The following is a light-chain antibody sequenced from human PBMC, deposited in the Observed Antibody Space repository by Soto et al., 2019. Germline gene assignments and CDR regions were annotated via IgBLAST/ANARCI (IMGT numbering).Light chain of an antibody. J-gene: IGKJ4*01. V-gene: IGKV3D-20*02. Sequence: LTQYPATLSVSPLNRTTLSCRASQSVSSYYLAWYQQKPGQAPMLLIYAASSRATGIPDRFSGCGSGTDFTLTSSRFQAFDFARYYYQHSYCYSLTFGGGTKVDIK. CDR3: QHSYCYSLT. CDR1: QSVSSYY. CDR2: AAS.